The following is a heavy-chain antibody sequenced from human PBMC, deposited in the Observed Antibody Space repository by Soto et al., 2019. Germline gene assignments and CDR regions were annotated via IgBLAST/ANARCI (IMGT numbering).Heavy chain of an antibody. V-gene: IGHV1-18*04. Sequence: ASVKVSCKASGYTFTSYGISGVRQAPGEGLEWMGWISAYNGNTNYAQKLQGRVTMTTDTSTSTAYMELRSLRSDDTAVYYCARDRVVVVPAAITPAAFDIWGQGTMVTVSS. J-gene: IGHJ3*02. CDR3: ARDRVVVVPAAITPAAFDI. D-gene: IGHD2-2*02. CDR1: GYTFTSYG. CDR2: ISAYNGNT.